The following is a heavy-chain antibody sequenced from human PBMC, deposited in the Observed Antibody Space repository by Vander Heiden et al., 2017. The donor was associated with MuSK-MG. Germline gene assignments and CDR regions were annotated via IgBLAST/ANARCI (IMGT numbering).Heavy chain of an antibody. Sequence: EVQLVESGGGLVKPGGSLRLSCAASGSTFSNAWMSWVRQAPGKVLEWVGRIKSKTDGGTTDYAAPVKGRFTISRDDSKNTLYLQMNSLKTEDTAVYYCTTDLWFGELYAFDYWGQGTLVTVSS. D-gene: IGHD3-10*01. CDR2: IKSKTDGGTT. J-gene: IGHJ4*02. CDR3: TTDLWFGELYAFDY. V-gene: IGHV3-15*01. CDR1: GSTFSNAW.